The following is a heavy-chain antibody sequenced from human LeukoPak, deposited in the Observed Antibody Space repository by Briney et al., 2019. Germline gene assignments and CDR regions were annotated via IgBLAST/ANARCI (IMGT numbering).Heavy chain of an antibody. D-gene: IGHD1-26*01. Sequence: TLRLSCAASGFTFSTYGMNWVRQAPGKGLEWVSGISYSSGSIGYVDSVKGRFTISRDNAKNSLYLQMNSLRVEDTALYYCAKDRGGSSELGDAFDVWGQGTMVRVSS. J-gene: IGHJ3*01. V-gene: IGHV3-9*01. CDR1: GFTFSTYG. CDR3: AKDRGGSSELGDAFDV. CDR2: ISYSSGSI.